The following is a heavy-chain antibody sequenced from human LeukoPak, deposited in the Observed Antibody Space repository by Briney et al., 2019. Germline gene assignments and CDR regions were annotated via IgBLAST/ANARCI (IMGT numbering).Heavy chain of an antibody. CDR1: GGSISNYF. CDR3: AGGGSPHI. CDR2: LYPRGTT. J-gene: IGHJ3*02. V-gene: IGHV4-4*07. Sequence: SETLFLTCTVSGGSISNYFLSWVRQPAGKALEWIGRLYPRGTTNYNPSLKSRVSMSLDTSMTQFSLKLNSVTAADTAVYYCAGGGSPHIWGQGTMVTVSS. D-gene: IGHD1-26*01.